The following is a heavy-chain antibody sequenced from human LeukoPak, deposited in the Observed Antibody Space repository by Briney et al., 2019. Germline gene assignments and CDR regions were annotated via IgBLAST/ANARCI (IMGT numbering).Heavy chain of an antibody. V-gene: IGHV1-18*01. CDR1: GYXFNDYG. J-gene: IGHJ4*02. CDR3: ARDGSYRHFDF. D-gene: IGHD1-14*01. CDR2: ISTYNDKT. Sequence: ASVTVSCKASGYXFNDYGVSWVRQAPGQGLEWMGWISTYNDKTNYAQKFQGRGTLTTDTSTSTVYMELRSLTSDDTAVYYCARDGSYRHFDFWGQGTLVTVSS.